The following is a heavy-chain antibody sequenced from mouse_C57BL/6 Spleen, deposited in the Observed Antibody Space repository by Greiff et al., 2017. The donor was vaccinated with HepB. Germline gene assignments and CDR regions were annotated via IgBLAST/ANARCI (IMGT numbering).Heavy chain of an antibody. CDR2: INPSSGYT. CDR3: ARSLNWDDYAMDY. Sequence: QVQLQQSGAELAKPGASVKLSCKASGYTFTSYWMHWVKQRPGQGLEWIGYINPSSGYTKYNQKFKDKATLTADKSSSTAYMQLSSLTYEDSAVYYCARSLNWDDYAMDYWGQGTSVTVSS. J-gene: IGHJ4*01. V-gene: IGHV1-7*01. CDR1: GYTFTSYW. D-gene: IGHD4-1*01.